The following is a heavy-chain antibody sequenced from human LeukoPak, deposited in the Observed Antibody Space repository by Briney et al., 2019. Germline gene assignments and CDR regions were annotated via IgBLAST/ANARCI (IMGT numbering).Heavy chain of an antibody. D-gene: IGHD2/OR15-2a*01. V-gene: IGHV3-9*01. J-gene: IGHJ4*02. CDR3: AKAQFTSYYFDY. CDR2: ISWNSGSI. Sequence: GGSLRLSCAASGFTFDDYAVHWVRQAPGKGLEWVSGISWNSGSIGYADSVKGRFTISRDNAKNSLYLQMNSLRAEDTALYYCAKAQFTSYYFDYWGQGTLVTVSS. CDR1: GFTFDDYA.